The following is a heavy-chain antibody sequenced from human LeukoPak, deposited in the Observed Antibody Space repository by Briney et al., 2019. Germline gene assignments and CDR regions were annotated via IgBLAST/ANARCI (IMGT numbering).Heavy chain of an antibody. CDR2: IYYTGIK. V-gene: IGHV4-59*08. CDR3: ARQIGYCSGGSCYSDY. CDR1: DGSISSNY. Sequence: PSETLSLTCTVSDGSISSNYWSWIRQPPGKGPEYMGYIYYTGIKKYNPSLKSRVTISVDTSKNQFSLKLSSVTAADTAVYYCARQIGYCSGGSCYSDYWGQGTLVTVSS. J-gene: IGHJ4*02. D-gene: IGHD2-15*01.